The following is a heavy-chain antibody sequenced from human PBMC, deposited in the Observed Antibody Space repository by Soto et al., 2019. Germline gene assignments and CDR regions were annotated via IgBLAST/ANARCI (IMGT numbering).Heavy chain of an antibody. Sequence: LRLSCAASGFTFSTYAMSWVRQAPGKGLEWVSAISGSGGSTYYADSVKGRFTISRDNSKNTLYLQMNSLRAEDTAVYYCAKTEGYPYYFDYWGQGTLVTVSS. CDR3: AKTEGYPYYFDY. J-gene: IGHJ4*02. D-gene: IGHD6-13*01. CDR2: ISGSGGST. V-gene: IGHV3-23*01. CDR1: GFTFSTYA.